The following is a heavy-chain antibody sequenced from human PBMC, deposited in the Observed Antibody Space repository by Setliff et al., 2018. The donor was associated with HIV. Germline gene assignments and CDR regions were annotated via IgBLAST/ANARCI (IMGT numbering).Heavy chain of an antibody. V-gene: IGHV4-39*07. J-gene: IGHJ4*02. D-gene: IGHD2-8*02. CDR1: GDSISDDDYY. CDR3: ARTSTGGDYHDY. CDR2: IHYGGRS. Sequence: SETLSLTCTMSGDSISDDDYYWGWIRQPPGKGLEWIGIIHYGGRSYYGPSLKSRVTISVDTSKTQISLKLSSVTAADTAVYYCARTSTGGDYHDYWGQGTLVTVSS.